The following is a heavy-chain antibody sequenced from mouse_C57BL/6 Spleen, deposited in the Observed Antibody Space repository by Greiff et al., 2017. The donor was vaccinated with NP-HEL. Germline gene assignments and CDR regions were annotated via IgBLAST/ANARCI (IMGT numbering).Heavy chain of an antibody. CDR1: GYTFTSYW. CDR2: IDPSDSYT. CDR3: ARAGLGPFFDY. J-gene: IGHJ2*01. D-gene: IGHD3-3*01. Sequence: QVQLQQPGAELVMPEASVKLSCKASGYTFTSYWMHWVKQRPGQGLEWIGEIDPSDSYTNYNQKFKGKSTLTVDKSSSTAYMQLSSLTSEDSAVYYCARAGLGPFFDYWGQGTTLTVSS. V-gene: IGHV1-69*01.